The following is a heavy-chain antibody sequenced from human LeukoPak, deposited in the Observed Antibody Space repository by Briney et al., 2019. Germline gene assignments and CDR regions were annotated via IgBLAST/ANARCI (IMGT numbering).Heavy chain of an antibody. CDR1: GFTFSSYA. D-gene: IGHD2-21*02. J-gene: IGHJ3*02. V-gene: IGHV3-23*01. Sequence: GGSLRLSCAASGFTFSSYAMSWVRQAPGKGLEWVSAISGSGGSTYYADSVKGRFTISRDKSKNTLYLQMNSLRAEDTAVYYCAKDHIVVVTAIHDAFDIWGQGTMVTVSS. CDR2: ISGSGGST. CDR3: AKDHIVVVTAIHDAFDI.